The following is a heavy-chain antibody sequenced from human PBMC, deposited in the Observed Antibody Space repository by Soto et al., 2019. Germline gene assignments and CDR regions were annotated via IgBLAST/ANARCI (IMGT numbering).Heavy chain of an antibody. CDR1: GFPICTYY. V-gene: IGHV4-59*01. Sequence: SETLSLTSTFSGFPICTYYLSLIRQSPGKGLEWLGYTYYSGSSNYNPSLKSRITISVDTSKNLCFLELISVTAADTAVYYCARGAPQDLWGQGTLVTVSS. CDR2: TYYSGSS. J-gene: IGHJ5*02. CDR3: ARGAPQDL.